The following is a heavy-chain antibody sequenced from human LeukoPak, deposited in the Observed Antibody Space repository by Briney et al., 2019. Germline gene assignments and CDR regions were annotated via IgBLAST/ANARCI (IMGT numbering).Heavy chain of an antibody. CDR2: ISGSGGST. CDR3: AKGLTHYYDSSADY. J-gene: IGHJ4*02. CDR1: GFTFSSYD. Sequence: GGSLRLSCAASGFTFSSYDMSWVRQAPGKGLEWVSAISGSGGSTYYADSVKGRFTISRDNSKNTLYLQMNSLRAEDTAVYYCAKGLTHYYDSSADYWGQGTLVTVSS. D-gene: IGHD3-22*01. V-gene: IGHV3-23*01.